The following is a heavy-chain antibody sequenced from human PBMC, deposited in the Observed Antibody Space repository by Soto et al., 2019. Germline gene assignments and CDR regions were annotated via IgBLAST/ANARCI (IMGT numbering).Heavy chain of an antibody. CDR1: GYTFTVYY. Sequence: ASVKVSCKASGYTFTVYYIQWVRQAPGQGLEWMGWINPSTGDTKNAQKFQGRVTMTRDTSISTAYMDLSRLRSDDTAVYYCATTYYYDSSGPPGLDPFDSWGQGTMVTVSS. D-gene: IGHD3-22*01. J-gene: IGHJ3*01. V-gene: IGHV1-2*02. CDR2: INPSTGDT. CDR3: ATTYYYDSSGPPGLDPFDS.